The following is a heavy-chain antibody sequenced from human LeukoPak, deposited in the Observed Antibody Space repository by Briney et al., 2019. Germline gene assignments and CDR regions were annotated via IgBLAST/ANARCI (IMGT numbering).Heavy chain of an antibody. J-gene: IGHJ4*02. D-gene: IGHD3-10*01. CDR3: ARGSGSYRAPFDY. V-gene: IGHV1-69*13. CDR1: GYTFTSYG. CDR2: IIPIFGTA. Sequence: AASVKVSCKASGYTFTSYGISWVRQAPGQGLEWMGGIIPIFGTANYAQKFQGRVTITADESTSTAYMELSSLRSEDTAVYYCARGSGSYRAPFDYWGQGTLVTVSS.